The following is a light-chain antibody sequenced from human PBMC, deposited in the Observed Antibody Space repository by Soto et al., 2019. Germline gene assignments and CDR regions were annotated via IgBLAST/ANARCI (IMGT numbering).Light chain of an antibody. V-gene: IGKV1-39*01. Sequence: DIPMTQSPSSLSASVGDRVTITCRASQSISDYLNWYQQKVGKAPKLLIYAASTLQSGVPSRFSGSGSGTDFTLTISSLLPEDFATYYCQQTYTTPQTFGQGTKLEI. CDR2: AAS. J-gene: IGKJ2*01. CDR3: QQTYTTPQT. CDR1: QSISDY.